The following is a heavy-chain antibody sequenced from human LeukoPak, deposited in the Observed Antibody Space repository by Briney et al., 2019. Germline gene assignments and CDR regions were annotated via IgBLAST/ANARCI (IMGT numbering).Heavy chain of an antibody. CDR1: GYSFPTYW. CDR2: IYPDESNI. Sequence: GESLKISCKGSGYSFPTYWIARVRQMPGKGLEWMGIIYPDESNIRYSPSFQGQVTISADKSISTASLQWSSLKASDTAMYYCARPPSRGYSSSFEYWGQGTLVTVSS. V-gene: IGHV5-51*01. J-gene: IGHJ4*02. D-gene: IGHD2-2*03. CDR3: ARPPSRGYSSSFEY.